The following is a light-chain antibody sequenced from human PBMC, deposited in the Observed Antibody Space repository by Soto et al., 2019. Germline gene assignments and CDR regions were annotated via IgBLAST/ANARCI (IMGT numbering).Light chain of an antibody. V-gene: IGKV3-15*01. CDR3: KQYNNWPPYT. CDR1: QSVSSN. CDR2: GAS. J-gene: IGKJ2*01. Sequence: EIVMTQSPATLSVSPGERATLSCRASQSVSSNLAWYQQKRGQAPRLLMYGASTRATDIPARFSGSGSGTEFTLTISSLQSEAFAVYYCKQYNNWPPYTFGQGTKLEIK.